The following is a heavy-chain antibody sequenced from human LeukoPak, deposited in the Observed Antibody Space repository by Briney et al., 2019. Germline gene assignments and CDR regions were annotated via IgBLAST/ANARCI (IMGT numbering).Heavy chain of an antibody. V-gene: IGHV4-59*01. Sequence: NPSETLSLTCTVSGGSISSYYWSWIRQPPGKGLEWIGYIYYSGSTNYNPSLKSRVTISVDTSKNQFSLKLSSVTAADTAVYYCARVGGNGAFDIWGQGTMVTVSS. CDR1: GGSISSYY. CDR2: IYYSGST. J-gene: IGHJ3*02. D-gene: IGHD4-23*01. CDR3: ARVGGNGAFDI.